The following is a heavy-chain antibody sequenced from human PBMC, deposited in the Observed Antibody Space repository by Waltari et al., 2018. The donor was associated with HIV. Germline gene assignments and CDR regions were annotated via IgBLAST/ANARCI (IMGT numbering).Heavy chain of an antibody. CDR1: GFIFSTYW. CDR2: INQDGSDK. V-gene: IGHV3-7*01. J-gene: IGHJ4*02. D-gene: IGHD3-16*01. Sequence: EVLLVESGGGLVQSGKSLRLSCAASGFIFSTYWMTWVRQAPGKGRGWGATINQDGSDKYYVDSVKGRFTISRNNAKKSLYLQMSSLRAEDSAVYYCVTGGGSTGVGDNWGQGGLVTVSS. CDR3: VTGGGSTGVGDN.